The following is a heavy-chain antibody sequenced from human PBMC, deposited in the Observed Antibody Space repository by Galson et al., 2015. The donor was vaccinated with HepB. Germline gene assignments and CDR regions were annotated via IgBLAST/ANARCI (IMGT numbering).Heavy chain of an antibody. CDR2: INPYNGKA. Sequence: SVKVSCKASGYNFRNYVLSWARQAPGQGLEWMGWINPYNGKATYAQKLQGRVIMTTDTSTSTAYMEMRSLRSDDTAVYYRARENDYIWGDYYYYYMDVWGKGTTVTVSS. CDR1: GYNFRNYV. CDR3: ARENDYIWGDYYYYYMDV. J-gene: IGHJ6*03. V-gene: IGHV1-18*01. D-gene: IGHD3-16*01.